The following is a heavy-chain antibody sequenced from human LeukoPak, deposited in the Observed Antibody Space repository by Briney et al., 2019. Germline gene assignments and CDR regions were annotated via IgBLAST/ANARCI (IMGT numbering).Heavy chain of an antibody. V-gene: IGHV3-9*01. CDR1: GFTFDDYA. CDR2: ISWNSGSI. J-gene: IGHJ4*02. D-gene: IGHD5-18*01. Sequence: GRSLRLSCAASGFTFDDYAMHWVRQAPGKGLEWVSGISWNSGSIGYADSVKGRFTISRDNAKNTLYLQMNSLRAEDTAVYYCARDGYSFGHDFDYWGQGTLVTVSS. CDR3: ARDGYSFGHDFDY.